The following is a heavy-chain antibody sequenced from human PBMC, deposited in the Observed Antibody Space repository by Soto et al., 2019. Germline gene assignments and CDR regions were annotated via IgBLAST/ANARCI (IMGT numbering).Heavy chain of an antibody. Sequence: EVLLVESGGGLVKPGGSLRLSCAASGFTFSTYNMNWVRQAPGKGLEWVSSINGRGNYIYYTDAVKGRFTISRDNAKTSLYLQMNSLSAADTAVYYCEREDSIVGSTSAFDYWGQGALVTVSS. CDR3: EREDSIVGSTSAFDY. D-gene: IGHD1-26*01. J-gene: IGHJ4*02. V-gene: IGHV3-21*01. CDR2: INGRGNYI. CDR1: GFTFSTYN.